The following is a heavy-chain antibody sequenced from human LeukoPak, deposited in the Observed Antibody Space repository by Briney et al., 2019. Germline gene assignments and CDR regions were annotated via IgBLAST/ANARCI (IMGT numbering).Heavy chain of an antibody. J-gene: IGHJ5*02. Sequence: SETLSLTCTVSGGSISSYYWSWIRQPPGKGLEWIGYIYYSGSTNYNPSLKSRVTISVDTSKNQFSLKLSSVTAADTAVYYCARRGIAAAGTNNWFDPWGQGTLVTVSS. CDR2: IYYSGST. CDR1: GGSISSYY. V-gene: IGHV4-59*12. CDR3: ARRGIAAAGTNNWFDP. D-gene: IGHD6-13*01.